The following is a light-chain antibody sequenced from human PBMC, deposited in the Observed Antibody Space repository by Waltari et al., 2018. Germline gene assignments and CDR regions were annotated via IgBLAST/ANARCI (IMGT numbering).Light chain of an antibody. CDR1: SSDIGAGYD. CDR2: PTK. V-gene: IGLV1-40*01. Sequence: QSVLTQPPSVSGAPGQTVTISCTGTSSDIGAGYDVHWYQQLPGTAPKVLIYPTKHRPSGVPGRFSGSKSGPSASLAITDLQAEDEADYYCQSYDSLGGSGVFGGGTKLTVL. J-gene: IGLJ3*02. CDR3: QSYDSLGGSGV.